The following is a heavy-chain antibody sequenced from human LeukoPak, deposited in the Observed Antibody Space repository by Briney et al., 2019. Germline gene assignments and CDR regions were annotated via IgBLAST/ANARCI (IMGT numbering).Heavy chain of an antibody. J-gene: IGHJ2*01. V-gene: IGHV4-30-4*01. D-gene: IGHD2-8*02. CDR3: ARGRRYDTGGYKTFGWYFDL. Sequence: PSQTLSLTCTVSGGSISGGDHYWSWIRQPPGKGLEWIGYIHDSGSTYYNPSLKSRLAMSVDTSKNQFSLNLSSVTAADTAVYYCARGRRYDTGGYKTFGWYFDLWGRGTLVIVPS. CDR2: IHDSGST. CDR1: GGSISGGDHY.